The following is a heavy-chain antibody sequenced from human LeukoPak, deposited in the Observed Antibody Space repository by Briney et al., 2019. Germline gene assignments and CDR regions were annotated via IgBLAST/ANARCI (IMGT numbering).Heavy chain of an antibody. J-gene: IGHJ4*02. Sequence: GGSLRLSCAASGFTFGDYYMSWIRQAPGKGLEWVSYISSSSSYTNYADSVKGRFTISRDNAKNSLYLQMNSLRAEDTAVYYCARGRKGDILTGHFDYWGQGTLVTVSS. D-gene: IGHD3-9*01. CDR2: ISSSSSYT. CDR1: GFTFGDYY. CDR3: ARGRKGDILTGHFDY. V-gene: IGHV3-11*06.